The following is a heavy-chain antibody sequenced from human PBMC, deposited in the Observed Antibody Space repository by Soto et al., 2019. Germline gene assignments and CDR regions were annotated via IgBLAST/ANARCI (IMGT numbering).Heavy chain of an antibody. CDR2: INQDGSER. V-gene: IGHV3-7*03. D-gene: IGHD3-10*01. CDR3: AKGATMVRGALDY. Sequence: EMQLVESGGGLVQPGGSLRLSCAGSGLTFRNDWLSWVRQAPGKGLEWVANINQDGSERYYVDSVRGRFTISRDNVENSLYLQLNSLRPEDTAVYYCAKGATMVRGALDYWGQGTLVTVSS. CDR1: GLTFRNDW. J-gene: IGHJ4*02.